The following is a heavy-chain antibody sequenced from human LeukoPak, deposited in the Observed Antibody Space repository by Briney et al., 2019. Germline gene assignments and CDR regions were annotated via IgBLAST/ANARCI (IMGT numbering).Heavy chain of an antibody. D-gene: IGHD6-13*01. CDR3: ARPLSGSSSWHGDAFDI. J-gene: IGHJ3*02. V-gene: IGHV4-39*01. CDR2: VYYSGST. Sequence: SETLSLTCSFAGSSISSSTYYLGWIRGPPRKWLEMIERVYYSGSTYYTASLKSRVTISADTSKNQFSLKLSSVTAADTAVYYCARPLSGSSSWHGDAFDIWGQGTMVTVSS. CDR1: GSSISSSTYY.